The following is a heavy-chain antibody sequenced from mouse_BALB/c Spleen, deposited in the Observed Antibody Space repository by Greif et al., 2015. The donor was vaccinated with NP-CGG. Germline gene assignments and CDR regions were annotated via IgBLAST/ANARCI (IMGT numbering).Heavy chain of an antibody. CDR3: AREGYGNYVRGYYFDY. CDR1: GFSLTSYG. J-gene: IGHJ2*01. D-gene: IGHD2-10*02. V-gene: IGHV2-2*02. CDR2: IWSGGST. Sequence: VMLVESGPGLVRPSQSLSITCTVSGFSLTSYGVHWVRQSPGKGLEWLGVIWSGGSTDYNAAFISRLSISKDNSKSQVFFKMNSLQANDTAIYYCAREGYGNYVRGYYFDYWGQGTTLTVSS.